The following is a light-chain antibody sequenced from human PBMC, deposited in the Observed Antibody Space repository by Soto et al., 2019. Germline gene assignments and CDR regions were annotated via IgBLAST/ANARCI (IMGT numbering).Light chain of an antibody. CDR2: SAS. Sequence: ETVLTQSPATLSVFPGERASLSYRASQTVGANLAWYQQKPGQAPRLLIYSASTRATTVPARFSSSGSGTEFTLTISSLQSEDFAVSYCQQYNDWPLTFGGGTKVEIK. CDR3: QQYNDWPLT. J-gene: IGKJ4*01. CDR1: QTVGAN. V-gene: IGKV3-15*01.